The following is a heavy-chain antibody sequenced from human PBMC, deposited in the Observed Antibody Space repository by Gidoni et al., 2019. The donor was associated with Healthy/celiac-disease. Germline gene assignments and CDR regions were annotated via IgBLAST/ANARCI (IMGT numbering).Heavy chain of an antibody. J-gene: IGHJ6*02. CDR1: GGSISSSSYY. Sequence: QLQLQESGPGLVKPSETLSLTCTVSGGSISSSSYYWGWIRQPPRKGLEWIGSIYYSGSTYYNPSLKGRVTISVDTSKNQFSLKLSSVTAADTAVYYCARRRSAARSYYYYYYGMDVWGQGTTVTVSS. CDR3: ARRRSAARSYYYYYYGMDV. V-gene: IGHV4-39*01. D-gene: IGHD2-2*01. CDR2: IYYSGST.